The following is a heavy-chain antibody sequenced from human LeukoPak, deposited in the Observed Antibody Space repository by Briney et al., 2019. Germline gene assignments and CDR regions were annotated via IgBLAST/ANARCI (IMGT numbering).Heavy chain of an antibody. D-gene: IGHD3/OR15-3a*01. CDR1: GGSFSGYY. J-gene: IGHJ4*02. CDR3: ARHLRWRTSFSPFDY. CDR2: INHSGST. V-gene: IGHV4-34*01. Sequence: SETLSLTCAVYGGSFSGYYWSWIRQPPGKGLGWIGEINHSGSTNYNPSLKSRVTISVDTSKNQFSLKLSSVTAADTAVYYCARHLRWRTSFSPFDYWGQGTLVTVSS.